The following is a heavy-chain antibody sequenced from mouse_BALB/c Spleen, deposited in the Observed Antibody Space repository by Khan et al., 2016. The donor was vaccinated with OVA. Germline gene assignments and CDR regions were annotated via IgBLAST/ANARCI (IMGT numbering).Heavy chain of an antibody. J-gene: IGHJ3*01. CDR1: GYTFTSYY. CDR3: TRSGYGTFAY. CDR2: INPSDGDT. Sequence: QVQLQQSGAELVKPGASVKLSCKASGYTFTSYYMYWVKQRPGQGLEWIGEINPSDGDTNFNEKFKSKATLTVDKSSSTVYMQLSSLTSEDSAVYYCTRSGYGTFAYWGQWTLVTVSA. D-gene: IGHD2-1*01. V-gene: IGHV1S81*02.